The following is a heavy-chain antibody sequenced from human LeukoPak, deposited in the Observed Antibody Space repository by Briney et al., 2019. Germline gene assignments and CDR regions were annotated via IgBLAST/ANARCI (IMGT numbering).Heavy chain of an antibody. Sequence: PGGSLRLSCSASGFTFSTSAMHWVRQAPGKGLEYVSAISDSGASTYYTDSVKGRFTISRDNSKNTLYLQMSSLRDEDTAVYYCVGDGVGVGGMDVWGQGTTVTVSS. V-gene: IGHV3-64D*09. CDR2: ISDSGAST. D-gene: IGHD2-8*01. CDR1: GFTFSTSA. CDR3: VGDGVGVGGMDV. J-gene: IGHJ6*02.